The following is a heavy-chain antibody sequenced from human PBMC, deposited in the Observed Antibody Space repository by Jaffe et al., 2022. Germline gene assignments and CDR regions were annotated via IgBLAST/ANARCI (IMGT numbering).Heavy chain of an antibody. D-gene: IGHD3-10*01. Sequence: EVQLVESGGDLVQPGGSLRLSCAASGLTFRNHWMHWVRQAPGKGLEWVSRISSDGRSITYADSVKGRFTISRDNAKNTVYQQMSSLRPEDTAIYYCAGDLVLGSGSCGYWGQGTLVTVSS. CDR1: GLTFRNHW. J-gene: IGHJ4*02. V-gene: IGHV3-74*03. CDR3: AGDLVLGSGSCGY. CDR2: ISSDGRSI.